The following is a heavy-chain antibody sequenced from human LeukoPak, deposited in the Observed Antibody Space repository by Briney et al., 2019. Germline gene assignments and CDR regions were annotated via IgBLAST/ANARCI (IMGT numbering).Heavy chain of an antibody. J-gene: IGHJ5*02. D-gene: IGHD2-21*02. V-gene: IGHV3-21*01. Sequence: PGGSLRLSCAASGFTFSSYSMNWVRQAPGKGLEWVSSISSSSSYIYYADSVKGRFTISRHNAKNSLYLQMNSLRAEDTAVYYCARAPTADTNWFDPWGQGTLVTVSS. CDR1: GFTFSSYS. CDR2: ISSSSSYI. CDR3: ARAPTADTNWFDP.